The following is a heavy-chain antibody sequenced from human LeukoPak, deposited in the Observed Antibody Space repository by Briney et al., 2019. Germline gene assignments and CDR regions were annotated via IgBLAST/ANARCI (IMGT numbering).Heavy chain of an antibody. V-gene: IGHV1-2*02. Sequence: ASVKVSCKASGYTFTGYYMHWVRQAPGQGLERMGWINPNSGGTNYAQKFQGRVTMTRDTSISTAYMELSRLRSDDTAVYYCAAFCSGGSCYFDYWGQGTLVTVSS. CDR3: AAFCSGGSCYFDY. D-gene: IGHD2-15*01. J-gene: IGHJ4*02. CDR1: GYTFTGYY. CDR2: INPNSGGT.